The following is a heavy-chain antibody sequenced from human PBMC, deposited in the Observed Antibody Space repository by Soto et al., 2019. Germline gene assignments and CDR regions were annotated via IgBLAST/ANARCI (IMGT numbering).Heavy chain of an antibody. CDR3: ARSQTTVTTPLTPYYYYYMDV. J-gene: IGHJ6*03. CDR2: IIPILGIA. CDR1: GGTFSSYT. V-gene: IGHV1-69*02. D-gene: IGHD4-4*01. Sequence: ASVKVSCKASGGTFSSYTISWVRQAPGQGLEWMGRIIPILGIANYAQKFQGRVTITADKSTSTAYMELSSLRSEDTAVYYCARSQTTVTTPLTPYYYYYMDVWGKGTTVTVSS.